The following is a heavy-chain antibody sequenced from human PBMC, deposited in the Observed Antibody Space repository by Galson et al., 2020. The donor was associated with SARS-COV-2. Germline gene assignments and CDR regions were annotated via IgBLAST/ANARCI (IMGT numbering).Heavy chain of an antibody. J-gene: IGHJ6*03. CDR3: ARGLFYYYMDV. V-gene: IGHV4-61*08. CDR1: GGSISGGSY. Sequence: SETLSLTCTASGGSISGGSYGGWIRQSPQKGLEWIGFIDYTGETKYNPSVRGRVTISLNKSKNEFSLKLRSVTAADTAVYYCARGLFYYYMDVWGKGTTVTISS. CDR2: IDYTGET.